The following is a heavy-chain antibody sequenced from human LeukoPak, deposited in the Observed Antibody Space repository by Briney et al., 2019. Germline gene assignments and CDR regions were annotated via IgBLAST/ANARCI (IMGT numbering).Heavy chain of an antibody. J-gene: IGHJ4*02. CDR3: ARARKVQLLWFGELFDY. V-gene: IGHV1-2*02. Sequence: GASVKVSCKASGYTSTDYYMHWVRQAPGQGLEWMGWINPNSGGTHYAQKFQGRVTMTRDTSISAAYMELSRLRSDDTAVYYCARARKVQLLWFGELFDYWGQGTLVTVSS. CDR1: GYTSTDYY. CDR2: INPNSGGT. D-gene: IGHD3-10*01.